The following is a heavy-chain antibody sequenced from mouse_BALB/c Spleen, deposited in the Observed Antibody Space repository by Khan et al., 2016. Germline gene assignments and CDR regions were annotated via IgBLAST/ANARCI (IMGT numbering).Heavy chain of an antibody. D-gene: IGHD1-2*01. CDR2: ISNSGST. CDR1: GYSITSGYG. Sequence: EVQLQASGPGLVKPSQSLSLTCTVTGYSITSGYGWNWIRQFQGNQLECMGYISNSGSTNYNPSHKSRISITRDTSKNQFFLKLNYVTTADTATYYCARTAKMNNWGHGTTLTVSS. V-gene: IGHV3-2*02. J-gene: IGHJ2*01. CDR3: ARTAKMNN.